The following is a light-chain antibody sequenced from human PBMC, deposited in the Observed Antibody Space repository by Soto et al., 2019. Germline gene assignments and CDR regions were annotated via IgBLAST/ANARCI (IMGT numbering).Light chain of an antibody. CDR3: QQYINAPQT. CDR1: QSVLYSPNNKNY. CDR2: WAS. Sequence: DIVMTQSPDSLAVSLGERATINCKSSQSVLYSPNNKNYSAWYQQKPGQPPKLLVYWASTRESGVPDRFSGSGSETDFTLTINSLQAEDVAVYYCQQYINAPQTFGQGTKVEIK. V-gene: IGKV4-1*01. J-gene: IGKJ1*01.